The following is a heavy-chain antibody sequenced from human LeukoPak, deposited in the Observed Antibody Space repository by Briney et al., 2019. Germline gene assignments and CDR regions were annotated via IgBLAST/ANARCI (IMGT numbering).Heavy chain of an antibody. CDR2: ISAYNGNT. J-gene: IGHJ4*02. CDR3: ARGEIPYYDRSGYYYVLRPDFDY. CDR1: GYTFTSYG. Sequence: GASVKVSCKASGYTFTSYGIRWVRQAPGQGLEWMGWISAYNGNTNYAQKLQGRVTMTTDTSTSTAYMELRSLRSDDTAVYYCARGEIPYYDRSGYYYVLRPDFDYWGQGTLVTVSS. D-gene: IGHD3-22*01. V-gene: IGHV1-18*01.